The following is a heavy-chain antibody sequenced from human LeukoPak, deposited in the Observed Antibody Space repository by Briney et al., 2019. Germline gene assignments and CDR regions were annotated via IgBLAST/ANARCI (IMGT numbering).Heavy chain of an antibody. CDR3: AKGGGWLYYFDY. CDR1: GSTFSRFT. Sequence: GGSLRLSCTASGSTFSRFTMNWVRQAPGKGLEWVSGISGSDSSTYYADSVKGRFTISRDNSKNTAYLQMNSLRAEDTAVYYCAKGGGWLYYFDYWGQGTLVTVSS. J-gene: IGHJ4*02. CDR2: ISGSDSST. V-gene: IGHV3-23*01. D-gene: IGHD4-23*01.